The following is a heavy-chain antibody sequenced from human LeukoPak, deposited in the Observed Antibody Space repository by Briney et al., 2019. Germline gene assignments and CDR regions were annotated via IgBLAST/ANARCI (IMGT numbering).Heavy chain of an antibody. CDR1: GYTFTGYG. D-gene: IGHD2-2*01. Sequence: ASVKVSCKASGYTFTGYGISWVRQAPGQGLEWMGWISAYNGNTNYAQKLQGRVTMATDTSTSTAYMELRSLRSDDTAVYYCARGSGYCSSTSCYPFDYWGQGTLVTVSS. V-gene: IGHV1-18*01. J-gene: IGHJ4*02. CDR3: ARGSGYCSSTSCYPFDY. CDR2: ISAYNGNT.